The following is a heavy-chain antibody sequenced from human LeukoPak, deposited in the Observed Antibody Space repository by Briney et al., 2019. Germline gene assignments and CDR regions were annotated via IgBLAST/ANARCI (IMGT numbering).Heavy chain of an antibody. CDR2: INPNSGGT. CDR3: ARDRQLRSGWFDP. CDR1: GYTFTGYY. D-gene: IGHD3-3*01. V-gene: IGHV1-2*02. J-gene: IGHJ5*02. Sequence: ASVKVSCKASGYTFTGYYMHWVRQAPGQGLEWMGWINPNSGGTNYAQKFQGRVTMTRDTSISTAYMELSRLRSDDTAVYYCARDRQLRSGWFDPWGQGTLVTVSS.